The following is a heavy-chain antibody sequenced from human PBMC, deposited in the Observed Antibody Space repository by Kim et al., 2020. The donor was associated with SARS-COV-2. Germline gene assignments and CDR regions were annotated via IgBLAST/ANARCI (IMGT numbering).Heavy chain of an antibody. V-gene: IGHV1-3*01. Sequence: ASVKVSCKASGYTFTSYAMHWVRQAPGQRLEWMGWINAGNGNTKYSQKFQGRVTITRDTSASTAYMELSSLRSEDTAVYYCASSVPLDYYDSSGDAFDIWGQGTMVTVSS. CDR3: ASSVPLDYYDSSGDAFDI. J-gene: IGHJ3*02. CDR2: INAGNGNT. CDR1: GYTFTSYA. D-gene: IGHD3-22*01.